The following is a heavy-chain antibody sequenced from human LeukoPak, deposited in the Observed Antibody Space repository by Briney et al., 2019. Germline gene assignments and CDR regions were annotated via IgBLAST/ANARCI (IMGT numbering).Heavy chain of an antibody. V-gene: IGHV1-69*01. Sequence: SAKVSRKASGGTFSSYAISWVRQAPGQGLEWMGGIIPTFGTANYAQKLQGRVKITADESTSTAYMELSSLRSEDTAVYYCAGGPIVATIYYYYYVDVWGKGTTVTISS. CDR2: IIPTFGTA. CDR1: GGTFSSYA. D-gene: IGHD5-12*01. CDR3: AGGPIVATIYYYYYVDV. J-gene: IGHJ6*03.